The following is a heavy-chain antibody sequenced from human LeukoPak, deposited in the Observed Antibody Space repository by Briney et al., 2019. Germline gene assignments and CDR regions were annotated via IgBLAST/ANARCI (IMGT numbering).Heavy chain of an antibody. CDR1: GGSFSGYY. V-gene: IGHV4-34*01. CDR3: ARGRVGGARGRILDY. Sequence: SETLSLTCAVYGGSFSGYYWSWIRQPPGKGLEWIGEINHSGSTNYNPSLKSRVTISVDTSKNQFSLKLSSVTAADTAVYYCARGRVGGARGRILDYWGQGTLVTVSS. J-gene: IGHJ4*02. CDR2: INHSGST. D-gene: IGHD1-26*01.